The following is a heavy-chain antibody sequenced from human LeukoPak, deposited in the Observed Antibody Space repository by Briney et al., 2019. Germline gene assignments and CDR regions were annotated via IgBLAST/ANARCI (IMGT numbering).Heavy chain of an antibody. CDR1: GDSVSSNSAT. J-gene: IGHJ4*02. D-gene: IGHD6-13*01. CDR2: TYYRSKWYN. CDR3: ARGSSSSSWYFDY. V-gene: IGHV6-1*01. Sequence: SQTLSLTCAISGDSVSSNSATWTWIRQSPSRGLEWLGRTYYRSKWYNEYAESVKSRITINPDTSKNQFSLQLNSVTPEDTAVYYCARGSSSSSWYFDYWGQGTLVTVSS.